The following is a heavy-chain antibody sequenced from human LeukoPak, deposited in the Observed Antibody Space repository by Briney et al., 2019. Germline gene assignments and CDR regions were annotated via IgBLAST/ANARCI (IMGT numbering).Heavy chain of an antibody. CDR3: ARDRGADIVVVPAPYGMDV. CDR2: ISSSSRYI. J-gene: IGHJ6*02. CDR1: GFTFNSYS. V-gene: IGHV3-21*01. D-gene: IGHD2-2*01. Sequence: GGSLRLSCAASGFTFNSYSMNWVRQAPGKGLEWVSSISSSSRYIYYADSVKGRFTISRDNAKNSLYLQMNSLRAEDTAVYYCARDRGADIVVVPAPYGMDVWGQGTTVTVSS.